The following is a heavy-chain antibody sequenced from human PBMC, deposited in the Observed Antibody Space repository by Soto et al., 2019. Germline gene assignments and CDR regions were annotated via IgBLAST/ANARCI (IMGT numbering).Heavy chain of an antibody. CDR2: IIPIFGTA. CDR3: ARALGRDGYNYYFDY. V-gene: IGHV1-69*13. D-gene: IGHD5-12*01. CDR1: GGTFSSYA. J-gene: IGHJ4*02. Sequence: SVKVSCKASGGTFSSYAISWVRQAPGQGLEWMGGIIPIFGTANYAQKFQGRVTITADESTSTAYMELSSLRSEDTAVYYCARALGRDGYNYYFDYWGQGTLVTVSS.